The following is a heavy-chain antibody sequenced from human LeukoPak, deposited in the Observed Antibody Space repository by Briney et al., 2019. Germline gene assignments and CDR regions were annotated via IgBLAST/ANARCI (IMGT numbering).Heavy chain of an antibody. D-gene: IGHD4-17*01. V-gene: IGHV1-24*01. CDR3: ATDLDSRDGDYVSWFDP. CDR2: FDPEDGET. J-gene: IGHJ5*02. Sequence: GASVKVSCKVSGYTLTELSMHWVRQAPGKGLEWMGGFDPEDGETIYAQKLQGRVTMTEDTSTDTAYMELSSLRSEDTAVYYCATDLDSRDGDYVSWFDPWGQGTLVTVSS. CDR1: GYTLTELS.